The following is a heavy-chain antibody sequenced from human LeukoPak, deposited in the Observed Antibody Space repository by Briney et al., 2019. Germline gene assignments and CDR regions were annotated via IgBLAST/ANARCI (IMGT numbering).Heavy chain of an antibody. D-gene: IGHD3-10*01. V-gene: IGHV3-23*01. CDR2: VGGSGDRT. CDR1: GFTFSTYA. Sequence: GGSLRLSCAASGFTFSTYAMSWVRQAPGEGLEWVSRVGGSGDRTYYADSVKGRFTVSTDNSRNTLYLQMNSLRPKDTAVYYCARLYGAGSPRWFDVWGQGTLVTVSS. CDR3: ARLYGAGSPRWFDV. J-gene: IGHJ5*02.